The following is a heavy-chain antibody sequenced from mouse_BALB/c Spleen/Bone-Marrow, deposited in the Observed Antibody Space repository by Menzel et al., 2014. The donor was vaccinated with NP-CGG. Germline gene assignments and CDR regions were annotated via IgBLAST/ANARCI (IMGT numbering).Heavy chain of an antibody. CDR1: GDIFTSYY. V-gene: IGHV1-53*01. CDR2: INPNNSGT. CDR3: ARGRYDSDGWYFDV. D-gene: IGHD2-4*01. J-gene: IGHJ1*01. Sequence: QVQLKESGAEMVKPGASVKLSCKASGDIFTSYYMYWVKQRPGQGLEWIGGINPNNSGTNFNEKFKSEATLTVDKSSSTAYMELSSLTSGDSAVYYCARGRYDSDGWYFDVWGAGTTVTVSS.